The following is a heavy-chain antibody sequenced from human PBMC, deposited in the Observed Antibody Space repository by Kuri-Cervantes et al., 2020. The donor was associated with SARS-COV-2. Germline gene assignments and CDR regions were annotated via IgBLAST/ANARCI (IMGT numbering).Heavy chain of an antibody. V-gene: IGHV3-7*01. J-gene: IGHJ4*02. CDR1: GFVFADYA. Sequence: GGSLKLSCSGSGFVFADYAMTWVRQAPGKGLEWVANIKQDGSEKYYVDSVKGRFTISRDNAKNSLYLQMNSLRAEDTAVYYCARERAGYCSGGSCYRGGRFDYWGQGTLVTVSS. CDR2: IKQDGSEK. D-gene: IGHD2-15*01. CDR3: ARERAGYCSGGSCYRGGRFDY.